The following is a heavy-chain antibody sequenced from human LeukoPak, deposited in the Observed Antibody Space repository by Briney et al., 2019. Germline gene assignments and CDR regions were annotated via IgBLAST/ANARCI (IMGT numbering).Heavy chain of an antibody. CDR2: ISGSGGST. CDR1: GFTFSSYA. Sequence: GGSLRLSCAASGFTFSSYAMSWVRQAPGKGLEWVSAISGSGGSTYYADSVKGRFTISRDNSKNTLYLQMNSLRDEDTAVYYCARDSSPVYYYDSSGYYFDYWGQGTLVTVSS. CDR3: ARDSSPVYYYDSSGYYFDY. J-gene: IGHJ4*02. D-gene: IGHD3-22*01. V-gene: IGHV3-23*01.